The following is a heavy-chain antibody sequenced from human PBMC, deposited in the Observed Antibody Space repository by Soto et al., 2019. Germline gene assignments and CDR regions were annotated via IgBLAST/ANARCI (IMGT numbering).Heavy chain of an antibody. CDR2: ILSSGGT. CDR3: ANGFSTGLYVDS. V-gene: IGHV4-61*01. D-gene: IGHD6-19*01. Sequence: SETLSLTCSVSGDSVTSDSYYWTWIRQPPGKTLEWVGFILSSGGTSTNPSLRSRLSMSVDTSKNQFSMRLTSVTAADTGVYFCANGFSTGLYVDSWGRAAQVTVSS. CDR1: GDSVTSDSYY. J-gene: IGHJ5*01.